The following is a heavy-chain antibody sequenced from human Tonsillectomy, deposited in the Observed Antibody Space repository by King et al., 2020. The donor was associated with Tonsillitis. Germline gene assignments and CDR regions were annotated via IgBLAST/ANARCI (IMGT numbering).Heavy chain of an antibody. Sequence: VQLVQSGAEVKKPGASVKVSCEASGYSFTSYDINWVRQATGQGLEWMGWMNPNNGDTDYAQKFQGRVTMTRDTSTSTAYMELSNLRADDTAVYYCAKGVVSATYYMDFWGKGTAVTVSS. J-gene: IGHJ6*03. CDR2: MNPNNGDT. CDR3: AKGVVSATYYMDF. V-gene: IGHV1-8*01. CDR1: GYSFTSYD. D-gene: IGHD2-15*01.